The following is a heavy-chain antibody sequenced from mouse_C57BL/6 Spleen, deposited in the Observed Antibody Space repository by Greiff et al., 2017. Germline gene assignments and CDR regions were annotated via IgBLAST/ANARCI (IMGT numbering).Heavy chain of an antibody. J-gene: IGHJ4*01. V-gene: IGHV1-76*01. D-gene: IGHD1-1*01. CDR1: GYTFTDYY. CDR3: ARKWYGSTFAMGY. Sequence: VQLQQSGAELVRPGASVKLSCKASGYTFTDYYINWVKQRPGQGLEWIARIYPGSGNTYYNEKFKGKVTLTAEKASSTAYMQLSSLTSEDSAVYFCARKWYGSTFAMGYWGQGTSVTVSS. CDR2: IYPGSGNT.